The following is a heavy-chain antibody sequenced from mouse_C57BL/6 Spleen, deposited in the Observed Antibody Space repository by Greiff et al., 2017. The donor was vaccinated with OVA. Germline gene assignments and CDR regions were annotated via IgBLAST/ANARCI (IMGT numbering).Heavy chain of an antibody. D-gene: IGHD1-1*01. J-gene: IGHJ2*01. CDR1: GYAFSSYW. V-gene: IGHV1-80*01. CDR2: IYPGDGDT. Sequence: QVKLQQSGAELVKPGASVKISCKASGYAFSSYWMNWVKQRPGKGLEWIGQIYPGDGDTNYNGKFKGKATLTADKSSSTAYMQLSSLTSEDSAVYFCARGDYGGVLDYWGQGTTLTVSS. CDR3: ARGDYGGVLDY.